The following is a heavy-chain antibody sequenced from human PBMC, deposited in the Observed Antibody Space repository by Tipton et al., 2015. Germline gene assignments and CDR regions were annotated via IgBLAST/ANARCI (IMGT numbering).Heavy chain of an antibody. Sequence: SLRLSCAGSGFTFSSYWMHWVRQAPGKGPVWVSRISPDETFTSYADSVKGRFTISRDNVKNTLYLQMDSLRGEDTGVYYCARAEGNYDVSGYFYWGQGILVTVSS. CDR1: GFTFSSYW. CDR3: ARAEGNYDVSGYFY. V-gene: IGHV3-74*01. J-gene: IGHJ4*02. D-gene: IGHD3-22*01. CDR2: ISPDETFT.